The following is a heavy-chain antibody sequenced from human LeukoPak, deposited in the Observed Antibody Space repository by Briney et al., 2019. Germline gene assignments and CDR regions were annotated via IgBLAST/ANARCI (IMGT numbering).Heavy chain of an antibody. CDR3: ARDLRPSYDSSGYYYPGDY. V-gene: IGHV1-46*01. CDR2: INPSGGST. J-gene: IGHJ4*02. CDR1: GYTFTSYC. Sequence: ASVKVSCKASGYTFTSYCIHWVRQAPGQGLEWMAIINPSGGSTRYAQKFQGRVTMTRDTSTSTVYMELSSLRSEDTAVYYCARDLRPSYDSSGYYYPGDYWGQGTLVTVSS. D-gene: IGHD3-22*01.